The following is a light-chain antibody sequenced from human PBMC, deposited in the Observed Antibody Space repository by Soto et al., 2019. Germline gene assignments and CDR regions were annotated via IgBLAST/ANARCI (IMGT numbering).Light chain of an antibody. CDR3: QQRSNWPT. CDR2: DAS. V-gene: IGKV3-11*01. Sequence: EIVLTQSPATLSLSPGEIATXSCRASQSVSSYLAWYQQKPGQAPRLLIYDASNRATGIPARFSGSGSGTDFTLTISSLEPEDFAVYYCQQRSNWPTFGQGTRLEIK. CDR1: QSVSSY. J-gene: IGKJ5*01.